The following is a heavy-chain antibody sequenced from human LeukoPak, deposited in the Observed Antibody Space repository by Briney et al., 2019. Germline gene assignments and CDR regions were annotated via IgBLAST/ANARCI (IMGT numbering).Heavy chain of an antibody. V-gene: IGHV3-33*01. Sequence: GGSLRLSCAASGFTFSSNGMHWVRQAPGKGLEWVAVIWYDGSNKYYADSVKGRFTISRDNSKNTLYLQMNSLRAEDTAVYYCARGYTYYYDSSGYPLDYWGQGTLVTVSS. CDR3: ARGYTYYYDSSGYPLDY. CDR2: IWYDGSNK. J-gene: IGHJ4*02. CDR1: GFTFSSNG. D-gene: IGHD3-22*01.